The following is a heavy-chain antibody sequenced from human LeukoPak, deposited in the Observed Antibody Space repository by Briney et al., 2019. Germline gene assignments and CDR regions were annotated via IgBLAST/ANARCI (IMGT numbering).Heavy chain of an antibody. D-gene: IGHD3-22*01. V-gene: IGHV1-69*13. CDR2: IIPIFGTA. J-gene: IGHJ4*02. Sequence: GASVKVSCKASGGTFSSYAISWVRQAPGQGLEWMGGIIPIFGTANYAQKFQGRVTITADESTSTAYMELSSLRSEDTAVYYCARGRDYYDSSGSPYHIDYWGQGTLVTVSS. CDR3: ARGRDYYDSSGSPYHIDY. CDR1: GGTFSSYA.